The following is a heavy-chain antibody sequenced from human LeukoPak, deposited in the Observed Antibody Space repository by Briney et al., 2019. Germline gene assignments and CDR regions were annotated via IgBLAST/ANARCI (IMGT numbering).Heavy chain of an antibody. CDR1: GFTFSSYS. CDR3: ARDDFRRIITMIVVVRFDY. V-gene: IGHV3-21*01. CDR2: ISSSSSYI. J-gene: IGHJ4*02. Sequence: GGSLRLSCAASGFTFSSYSMNWVRQAPGKGLEWVSSISSSSSYIYYADSVKGRFTISRDNAKNSLYLQMNSLRAEDTAVYYCARDDFRRIITMIVVVRFDYWGQGTLVTVSS. D-gene: IGHD3-22*01.